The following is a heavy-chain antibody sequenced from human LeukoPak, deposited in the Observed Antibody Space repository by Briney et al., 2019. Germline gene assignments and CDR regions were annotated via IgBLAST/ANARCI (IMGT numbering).Heavy chain of an antibody. J-gene: IGHJ1*01. Sequence: SGTLSLTCAVSGDSISSYQWWSWVRQTPEKGLVWIGEIHLSGITHYNPSLKSRVTMSIDKSKNQFSLNLNSVTAADTAVYYCARHGVAAAGTYFQHWGQGTLVTVSS. D-gene: IGHD6-13*01. V-gene: IGHV4-4*02. CDR1: GDSISSYQW. CDR3: ARHGVAAAGTYFQH. CDR2: IHLSGIT.